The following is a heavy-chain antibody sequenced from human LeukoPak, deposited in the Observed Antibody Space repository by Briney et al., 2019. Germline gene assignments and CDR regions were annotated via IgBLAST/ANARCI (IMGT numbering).Heavy chain of an antibody. Sequence: SETLSLTCAVYGGSFSGYYWSWIRQPPGKGLEWIGEINHSGSTNYNPSLKSRVTISVDTSKNQFSLKLSSVTAADTAVYYRARGRAYYDILTGYYRGGVREGEVGYWGQGTLVTVSS. V-gene: IGHV4-34*01. J-gene: IGHJ4*02. D-gene: IGHD3-9*01. CDR2: INHSGST. CDR1: GGSFSGYY. CDR3: ARGRAYYDILTGYYRGGVREGEVGY.